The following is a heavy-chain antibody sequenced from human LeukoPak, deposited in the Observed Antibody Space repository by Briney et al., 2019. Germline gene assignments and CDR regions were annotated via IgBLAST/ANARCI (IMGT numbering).Heavy chain of an antibody. Sequence: ASVKVSCKASGYTFTSYYMHWVRQAPGQGLEWMGIINPSGGSTSYAQKFQGRVTMTRDTSTSTVYMELSSLRSEDAAVYYCARDWGNRNWFDPWGQGTLVTVSS. J-gene: IGHJ5*02. V-gene: IGHV1-46*01. CDR2: INPSGGST. D-gene: IGHD3-16*01. CDR3: ARDWGNRNWFDP. CDR1: GYTFTSYY.